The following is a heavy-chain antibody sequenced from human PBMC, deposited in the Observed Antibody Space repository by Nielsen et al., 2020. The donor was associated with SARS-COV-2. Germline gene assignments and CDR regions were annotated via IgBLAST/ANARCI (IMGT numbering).Heavy chain of an antibody. CDR1: GLIFSSSW. D-gene: IGHD6-13*01. Sequence: GESLKISCAASGLIFSSSWMVWVRQAPGKGLEWVSYISGGSATIYYADSVKGRFTISRDNVKNSLYLQLSSLSAEDTAVYYCARSPFHRSSWYGMDVWGQGTTVTVSS. J-gene: IGHJ6*02. CDR2: ISGGSATI. CDR3: ARSPFHRSSWYGMDV. V-gene: IGHV3-48*01.